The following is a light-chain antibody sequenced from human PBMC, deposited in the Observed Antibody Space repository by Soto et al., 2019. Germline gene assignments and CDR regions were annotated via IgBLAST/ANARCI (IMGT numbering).Light chain of an antibody. CDR1: QSISSY. J-gene: IGKJ1*01. Sequence: DIQMTQSPSSLSASVGDTVTITCRASQSISSYLNWYQQRPGEPPNLLIYAASSLQSGVPSRFSGSGSGTDFTLTISSPQPEDFATYYCQQTYSTLWTFGQGTKVDIK. V-gene: IGKV1-39*01. CDR2: AAS. CDR3: QQTYSTLWT.